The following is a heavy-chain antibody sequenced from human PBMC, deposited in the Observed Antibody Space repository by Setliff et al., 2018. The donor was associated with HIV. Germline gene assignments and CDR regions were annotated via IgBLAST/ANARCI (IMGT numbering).Heavy chain of an antibody. D-gene: IGHD1-26*01. J-gene: IGHJ3*02. CDR1: GYTFTTYV. CDR3: ARNIEWEPYAFDI. CDR2: INVGSGNT. Sequence: GASVKVSCKASGYTFTTYVVHWVRQAPGQRLEWMGWINVGSGNTKYSQKFQGRVTITRDTSASTAYMELSSPRSEDTAVYYCARNIEWEPYAFDIWGQGTMVTVSS. V-gene: IGHV1-3*01.